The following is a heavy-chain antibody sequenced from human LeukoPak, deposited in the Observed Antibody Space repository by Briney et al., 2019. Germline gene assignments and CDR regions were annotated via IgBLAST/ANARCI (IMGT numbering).Heavy chain of an antibody. J-gene: IGHJ6*03. V-gene: IGHV3-49*03. Sequence: GGSLRLSCTASGFTFGDYAMSWFRQAPGKGLEWVGFIRSKAYGGTTEYAASVKGRFTISRDDSKSIAYLQINSLKTEDTAVYYCTRVGANYYYYYMDVWGKGTTVTVSS. CDR1: GFTFGDYA. D-gene: IGHD1-26*01. CDR3: TRVGANYYYYYMDV. CDR2: IRSKAYGGTT.